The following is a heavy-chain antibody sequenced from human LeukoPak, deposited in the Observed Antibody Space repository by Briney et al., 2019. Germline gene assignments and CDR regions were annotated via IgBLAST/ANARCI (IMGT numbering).Heavy chain of an antibody. D-gene: IGHD3-10*01. CDR2: IYPGDSDT. V-gene: IGHV5-51*01. Sequence: GESLKISCKGSGYSFTSYWIGWVRQMPGKGLEWMGIIYPGDSDTRYSPSFQGQVTISADKSISTAYLQWSSLKASDTAMYYCARGVYGSGSYYSRGYYMDVWGKGTTVTISS. J-gene: IGHJ6*03. CDR1: GYSFTSYW. CDR3: ARGVYGSGSYYSRGYYMDV.